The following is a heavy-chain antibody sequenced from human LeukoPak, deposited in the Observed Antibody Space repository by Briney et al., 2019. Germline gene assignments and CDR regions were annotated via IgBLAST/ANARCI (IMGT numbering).Heavy chain of an antibody. V-gene: IGHV3-66*01. CDR2: IYNGDNT. CDR3: AKASQWLAFDY. Sequence: GGSLRLSCAVSGFTVGSIHMAWVRQTPGKGLEWVSVIYNGDNTNYADSVRGRFTISRDNSKNTLYLQTNSLRAEDTAVYYCAKASQWLAFDYWGQGTLVTVSS. D-gene: IGHD6-19*01. CDR1: GFTVGSIH. J-gene: IGHJ4*02.